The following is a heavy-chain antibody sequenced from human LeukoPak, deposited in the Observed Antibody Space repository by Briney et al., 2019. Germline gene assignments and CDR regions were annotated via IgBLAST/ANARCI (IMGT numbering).Heavy chain of an antibody. J-gene: IGHJ3*02. Sequence: GGSLRLSCAASGFTFSSYAMHWVRQAPGKGLEYVSAISSNGGSTYYANSVKGRFTISRDNSKNTLYLQMGSLRAEDMAVYYCARDRTPWVYGDDALDIWGQGTMVTVSS. V-gene: IGHV3-64*01. CDR3: ARDRTPWVYGDDALDI. D-gene: IGHD4-17*01. CDR2: ISSNGGST. CDR1: GFTFSSYA.